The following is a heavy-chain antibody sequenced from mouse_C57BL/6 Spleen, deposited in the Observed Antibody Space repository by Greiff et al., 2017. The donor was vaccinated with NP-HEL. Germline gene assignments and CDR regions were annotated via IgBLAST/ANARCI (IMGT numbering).Heavy chain of an antibody. CDR1: GYTFTSYW. V-gene: IGHV1-53*01. D-gene: IGHD3-3*01. CDR3: ARSRTGCDY. CDR2: INPSNGGT. Sequence: VQLQQSGTELVKPGASVKLSCKASGYTFTSYWMHWVKQRPGQGLEWIGNINPSNGGTNYNEKFKSKTTLTVDKSSSTAYMQRSSLTSGDSAFYRCARSRTGCDYWGQGTTRTVSS. J-gene: IGHJ2*01.